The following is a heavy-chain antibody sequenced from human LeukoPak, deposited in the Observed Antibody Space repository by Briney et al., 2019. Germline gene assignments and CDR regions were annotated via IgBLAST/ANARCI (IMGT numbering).Heavy chain of an antibody. V-gene: IGHV3-30*18. CDR3: AKDRYSGLNTIDY. J-gene: IGHJ4*02. CDR1: EFTFSTYD. CDR2: ISYDGSYK. D-gene: IGHD6-13*01. Sequence: GRSLRLSCAASEFTFSTYDMHWVRQAPGKGLEWVAVISYDGSYKFYADSVKGRFTISRDNSKSTLYLQMNSLRAEDTAVYYCAKDRYSGLNTIDYWGQGTLVTVSS.